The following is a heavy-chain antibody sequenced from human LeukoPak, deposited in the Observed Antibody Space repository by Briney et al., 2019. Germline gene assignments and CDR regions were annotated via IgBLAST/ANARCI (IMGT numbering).Heavy chain of an antibody. CDR2: IYNGDNT. CDR3: ARASRWLAFDT. D-gene: IGHD6-19*01. CDR1: RFTVATNH. V-gene: IGHV3-66*01. J-gene: IGHJ4*02. Sequence: GGSLRLSCAASRFTVATNHMNWVRQAPGKGLEWVSVIYNGDNTTYADSVKGRFTVSRDNSKRTLYLQMYSLRAEDTAVYFCARASRWLAFDTWGQGTLVTVSS.